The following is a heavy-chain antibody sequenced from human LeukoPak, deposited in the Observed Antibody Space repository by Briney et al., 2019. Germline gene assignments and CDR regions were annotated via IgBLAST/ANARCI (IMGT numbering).Heavy chain of an antibody. CDR3: ARGPLYDILTGPVDY. J-gene: IGHJ4*02. Sequence: SVKVSCKASGGTFSSYAISWVRQAPGQGLEWMGRIIPILGIANYAQKFQGRVTITADKSTSTAYMELSSLRSEDTAVYYCARGPLYDILTGPVDYWGQGTLVTVSS. CDR1: GGTFSSYA. CDR2: IIPILGIA. D-gene: IGHD3-9*01. V-gene: IGHV1-69*04.